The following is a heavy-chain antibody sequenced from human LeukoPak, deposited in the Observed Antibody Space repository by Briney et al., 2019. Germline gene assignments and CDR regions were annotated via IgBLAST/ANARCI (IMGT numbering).Heavy chain of an antibody. V-gene: IGHV3-48*04. CDR2: ISSSSSTI. CDR1: GFTFSSYS. CDR3: ARPIEHGSGGELDY. D-gene: IGHD3-10*01. J-gene: IGHJ4*02. Sequence: GGSLRLSCAASGFTFSSYSMNWVRQAPGKGLEWVSYISSSSSTIYYADSVKGRFTISRDNAKNSLYLQMNSLRAEDTAVYYCARPIEHGSGGELDYWGQGTLVTVSS.